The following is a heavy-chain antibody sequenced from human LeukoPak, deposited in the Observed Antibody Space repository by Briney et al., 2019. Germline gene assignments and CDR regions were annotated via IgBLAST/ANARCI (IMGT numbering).Heavy chain of an antibody. D-gene: IGHD3-10*01. V-gene: IGHV3-30*02. CDR3: AKATRPRDYYGSYYYYYGMDV. CDR2: IWYDGSKK. CDR1: GFTFSGFG. J-gene: IGHJ6*02. Sequence: PGGSLRLSCAASGFTFSGFGMQWVRQAAGKGGEGVAVIWYDGSKKYYADAVKGRFTISRDKSKKTVYLQMNSLSAEDPAVYYCAKATRPRDYYGSYYYYYGMDVWGQGTTVTVSS.